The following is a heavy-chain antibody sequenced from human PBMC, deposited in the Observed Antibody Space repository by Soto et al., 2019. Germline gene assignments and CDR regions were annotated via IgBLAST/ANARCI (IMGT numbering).Heavy chain of an antibody. J-gene: IGHJ4*02. Sequence: PSETLSLSCAVYGGSFSGYYWSWIRQPPGKGLEWIGEINHSGSTNYNPSLKSRVTISVDTSKNQFSLKLSSVTAADTAVYYCARGWQQLKVNDYWGQGTLVTVSS. D-gene: IGHD5-12*01. CDR2: INHSGST. CDR1: GGSFSGYY. V-gene: IGHV4-34*01. CDR3: ARGWQQLKVNDY.